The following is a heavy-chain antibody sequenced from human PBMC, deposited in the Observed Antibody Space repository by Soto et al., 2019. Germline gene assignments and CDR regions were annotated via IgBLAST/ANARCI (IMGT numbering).Heavy chain of an antibody. CDR3: ARQIYDSDTGPNFQYYFDS. V-gene: IGHV5-10-1*01. Sequence: PGESLKISCTGSGYAFTSYWITWVRQKPGKGLEWMGRIDPSDSQTYYSPSFRGHVTISVTKSITTVFLQWSSLRASDTAMYYCARQIYDSDTGPNFQYYFDSWGQGTPVTVS. D-gene: IGHD3-22*01. CDR1: GYAFTSYW. CDR2: IDPSDSQT. J-gene: IGHJ4*02.